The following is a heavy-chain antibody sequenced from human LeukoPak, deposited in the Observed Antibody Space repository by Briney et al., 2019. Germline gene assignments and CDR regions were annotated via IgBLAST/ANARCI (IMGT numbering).Heavy chain of an antibody. V-gene: IGHV3-7*01. Sequence: PGGSLRLSCTASGFTFNSYWMSWVRQAPGKGLEWVANISKDGSEKYYVDSVKGRFTVSRGNGKNSLYLQMNSPRAEDTAVYYCAREGIAVALNYYGMDVWGQGTTVTVS. CDR2: ISKDGSEK. D-gene: IGHD6-19*01. CDR3: AREGIAVALNYYGMDV. J-gene: IGHJ6*02. CDR1: GFTFNSYW.